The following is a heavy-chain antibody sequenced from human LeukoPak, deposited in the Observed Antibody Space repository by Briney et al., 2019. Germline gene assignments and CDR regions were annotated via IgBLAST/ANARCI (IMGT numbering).Heavy chain of an antibody. Sequence: GGSLRLSCAASGFTFSSYSMNWVRQAPGKGLEWVSSISSSSSYIYYADSVKGRFTISRDNAKNPLYLQMNSLRAEDTAVYYCARDQQGYCSSTSCLEDYWGQGTLVTVSS. CDR1: GFTFSSYS. V-gene: IGHV3-21*01. CDR2: ISSSSSYI. CDR3: ARDQQGYCSSTSCLEDY. J-gene: IGHJ4*02. D-gene: IGHD2-2*01.